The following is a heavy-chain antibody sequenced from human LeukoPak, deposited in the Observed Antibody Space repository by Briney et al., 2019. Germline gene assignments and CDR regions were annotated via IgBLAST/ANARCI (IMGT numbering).Heavy chain of an antibody. CDR1: GFTFSSYA. V-gene: IGHV3-23*01. CDR2: ISGSGGST. J-gene: IGHJ4*02. D-gene: IGHD1-26*01. CDR3: AKGGVGEGYFDY. Sequence: GGSLRLSCAASGFTFSSYAMNWVREAPGKGLEWVSTISGSGGSTDYADSVKGRFTISRDNSKNTLYLQMNSLRAEDTAVYYCAKGGVGEGYFDYWGQRTLVTVSS.